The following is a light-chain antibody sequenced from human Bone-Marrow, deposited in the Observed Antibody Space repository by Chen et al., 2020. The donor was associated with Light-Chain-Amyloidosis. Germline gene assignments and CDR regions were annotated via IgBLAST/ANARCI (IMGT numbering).Light chain of an antibody. CDR3: RAYISSSTLVV. V-gene: IGLV2-14*01. CDR1: SSDVGAYNY. J-gene: IGLJ2*01. CDR2: DVS. Sequence: QSALTQPASVSGSPGQSITISSTGTSSDVGAYNYVSWYQQHPGKAPKLMIYDVSNRPSGVPYRFSGSKSGNTASLTISGLQAEDEADYHCRAYISSSTLVVFGGGTKLTVL.